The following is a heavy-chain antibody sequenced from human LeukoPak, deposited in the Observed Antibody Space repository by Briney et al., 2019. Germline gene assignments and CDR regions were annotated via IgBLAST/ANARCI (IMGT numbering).Heavy chain of an antibody. CDR2: ISIFSSTI. CDR3: ARTNERELDY. J-gene: IGHJ4*02. D-gene: IGHD1-26*01. CDR1: GFTFSKYW. Sequence: GGSLRLSCAASGFTFSKYWMSWLRQAPGKGLEWVSYISIFSSTIYYADSVKGRFTISRDDANSLVYLQMNSLRAEDTAVYYCARTNERELDYWGQGTLVTVSS. V-gene: IGHV3-48*01.